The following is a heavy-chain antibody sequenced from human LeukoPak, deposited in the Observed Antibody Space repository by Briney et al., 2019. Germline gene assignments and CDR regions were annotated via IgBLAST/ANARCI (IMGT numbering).Heavy chain of an antibody. CDR1: GYTFTSYY. Sequence: GASVKVSCKASGYTFTSYYMHWVRQAPGQGLEWMGIINPSGGSTSYAQKLQGRVTMTTDTSTSTAYMELRSLRSDDTAVYYCARVKPLTMVRGVSKNTYYFDYWGQGTLVTVSS. CDR3: ARVKPLTMVRGVSKNTYYFDY. J-gene: IGHJ4*02. D-gene: IGHD3-10*01. CDR2: INPSGGST. V-gene: IGHV1-46*01.